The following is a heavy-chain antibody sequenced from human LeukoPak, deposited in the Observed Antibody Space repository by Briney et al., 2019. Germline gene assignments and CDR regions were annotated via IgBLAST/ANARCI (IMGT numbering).Heavy chain of an antibody. V-gene: IGHV3-30*02. J-gene: IGHJ6*03. CDR2: IQFDGTQK. CDR1: GGFTFRNYG. D-gene: IGHD2-2*01. Sequence: GGSLRLSCAASGGFTFRNYGMHWVRQAPGKGLEWVSFIQFDGTQKYYADSVKGRFTISRDNSKNTLYLQMNSLRAEDTAVYYCAKAGEYCSSTSCYHIRPDYYYYYYMDVWGKGTTVTVSS. CDR3: AKAGEYCSSTSCYHIRPDYYYYYYMDV.